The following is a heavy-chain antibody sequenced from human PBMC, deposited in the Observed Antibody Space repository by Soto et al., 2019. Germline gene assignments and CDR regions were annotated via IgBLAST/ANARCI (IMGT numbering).Heavy chain of an antibody. J-gene: IGHJ4*02. CDR3: VRVKGASGWGAFDY. CDR2: INGDGSVT. V-gene: IGHV3-74*01. D-gene: IGHD6-19*01. Sequence: EVELVESGGGLVQPGGSLRLSCTASGFTFSGFWMHWVRQAPGKGLVWVSRINGDGSVTNYADSVKGRFTISRDNAKNTLYLQMNSLRVEDTAVSYCVRVKGASGWGAFDYWGQGTLVTVSS. CDR1: GFTFSGFW.